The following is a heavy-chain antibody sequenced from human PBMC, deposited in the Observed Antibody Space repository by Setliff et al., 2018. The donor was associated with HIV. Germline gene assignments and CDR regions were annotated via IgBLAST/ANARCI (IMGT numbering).Heavy chain of an antibody. V-gene: IGHV3-21*04. Sequence: PGESLKISCVTSGFTFTSHSMNWVRLRPGKGLEWVASISGSGTYTHYADSVRGRFTVSRDNAKNSLWLQLDSLKVEDTAVYYCARDWVSMDRGASMDVWGKGIKVTVSS. CDR3: ARDWVSMDRGASMDV. CDR2: ISGSGTYT. J-gene: IGHJ6*03. D-gene: IGHD3-10*01. CDR1: GFTFTSHS.